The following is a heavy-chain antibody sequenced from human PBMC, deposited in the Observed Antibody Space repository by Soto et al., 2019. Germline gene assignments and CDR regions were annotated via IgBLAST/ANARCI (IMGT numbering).Heavy chain of an antibody. Sequence: ASVKVSCKASGYTFTGYYMHWVRQAPGQGLEWMGWINPNSGGTNYAQKLQGRVTMTRDTSISTAYMELSRLRPDDTAVYYCASGPVGATTYFDYWGQGTLVTVYS. V-gene: IGHV1-2*02. D-gene: IGHD1-26*01. CDR3: ASGPVGATTYFDY. CDR2: INPNSGGT. CDR1: GYTFTGYY. J-gene: IGHJ4*02.